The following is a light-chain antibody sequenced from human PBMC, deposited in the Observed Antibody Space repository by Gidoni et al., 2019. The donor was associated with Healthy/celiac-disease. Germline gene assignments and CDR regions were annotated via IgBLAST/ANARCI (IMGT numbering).Light chain of an antibody. V-gene: IGKV3-15*01. J-gene: IGKJ2*01. CDR3: QQYNNWPPGYT. CDR2: GAS. CDR1: QSVSSN. Sequence: IVMTQSPATLSVSPGERATLSCRSRQSVSSNLAWYQQKPGHAPRLLIYGASTMATGIPATFSVSGSGTEFTLTISSLQSEDFAFYYCQQYNNWPPGYTFGQGTKLEIK.